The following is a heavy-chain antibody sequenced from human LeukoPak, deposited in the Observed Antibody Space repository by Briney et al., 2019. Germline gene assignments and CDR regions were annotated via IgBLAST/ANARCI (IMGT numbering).Heavy chain of an antibody. D-gene: IGHD2-15*01. CDR3: AREGRYCSGGSCYSYWFDP. Sequence: ASVKVSCKASGYTFTGYYMHWVRQAPGQGLELMGRINPNSGGTNYAQKFQGRVTMTRDTSISTAYMELSRLRSDDTAVYYCAREGRYCSGGSCYSYWFDPWGQGTLVTVSS. CDR2: INPNSGGT. J-gene: IGHJ5*02. CDR1: GYTFTGYY. V-gene: IGHV1-2*06.